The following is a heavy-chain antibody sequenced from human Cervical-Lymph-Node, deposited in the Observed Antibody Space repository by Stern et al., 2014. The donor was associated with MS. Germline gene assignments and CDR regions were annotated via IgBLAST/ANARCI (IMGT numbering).Heavy chain of an antibody. D-gene: IGHD3-22*01. Sequence: QVQLLQPGTKMQKPGASVKVSCKASGYTFTAFFIHWVRQVPGQGLEWMGLLNPNSDDPTYAQNFQDRVTLTRDTSIGTAYLELSRLTSADTAVYYCAREATRIVVGIDYWGQGTQVTVSS. CDR3: AREATRIVVGIDY. V-gene: IGHV1-2*06. CDR2: LNPNSDDP. J-gene: IGHJ4*02. CDR1: GYTFTAFF.